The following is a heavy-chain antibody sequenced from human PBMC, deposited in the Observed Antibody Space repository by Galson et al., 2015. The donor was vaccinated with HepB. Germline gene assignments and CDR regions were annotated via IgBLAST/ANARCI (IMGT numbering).Heavy chain of an antibody. CDR3: ARLYFWAPEGDY. CDR2: IYTSGST. D-gene: IGHD3-3*01. Sequence: LSLTCTVSGGSISSYYWSWLRRPAGKGLGWIGRIYTSGSTNYNPSLKSRVTMSADTSKNPFSLKLSPVTAAATAVYYFARLYFWAPEGDYWGQGTLFTVSS. V-gene: IGHV4-4*07. CDR1: GGSISSYY. J-gene: IGHJ4*02.